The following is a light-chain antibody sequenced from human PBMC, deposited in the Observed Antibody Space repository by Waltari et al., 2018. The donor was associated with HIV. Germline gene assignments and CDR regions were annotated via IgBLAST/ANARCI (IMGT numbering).Light chain of an antibody. V-gene: IGKV3-20*01. CDR3: QQYGSSPCT. Sequence: ATLSCRASQSISSGYLAWYQQKPGQAPRLLIFGASSRATGIPDRFSGSGSGTVFTLTISSLEPEDFAMYYCQQYGSSPCTFGQGTKLEIK. CDR2: GAS. CDR1: QSISSGY. J-gene: IGKJ2*02.